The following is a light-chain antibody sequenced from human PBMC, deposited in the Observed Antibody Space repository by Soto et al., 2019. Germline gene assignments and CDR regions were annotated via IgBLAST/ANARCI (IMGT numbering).Light chain of an antibody. V-gene: IGKV3-20*01. CDR2: GAS. Sequence: IVMTQSPATLSVSPGERATFSFRASQNIYSNIAWYQQRPGQAPRLLIYGASSRATGIPDRFSGSGSGTEFTLTISRLEPEDFAVYYCQQYGSSSWTFGQGTKVDI. CDR1: QNIYSN. J-gene: IGKJ1*01. CDR3: QQYGSSSWT.